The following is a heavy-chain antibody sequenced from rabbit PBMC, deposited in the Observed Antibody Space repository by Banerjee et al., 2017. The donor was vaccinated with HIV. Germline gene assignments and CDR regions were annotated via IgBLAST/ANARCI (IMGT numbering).Heavy chain of an antibody. D-gene: IGHD4-1*01. CDR1: GFSFSGSYY. CDR2: IYVGTSGGT. V-gene: IGHV1S40*01. J-gene: IGHJ4*01. CDR3: ARDSSGWGVRFNL. Sequence: QSLEESGGDLVKPGASLTLTCTASGFSFSGSYYMCWVRQAPGKGLEWIACIYVGTSGGTYYANWAKGRFTITKTSSTTVTLQMTSLTAADTATYLCARDSSGWGVRFNLWGPGTLVTVS.